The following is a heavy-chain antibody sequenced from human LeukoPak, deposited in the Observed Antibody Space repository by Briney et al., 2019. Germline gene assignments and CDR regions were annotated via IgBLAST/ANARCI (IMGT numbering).Heavy chain of an antibody. V-gene: IGHV1-69*13. CDR1: GGTFSSYA. J-gene: IGHJ4*02. CDR2: IIPIFGTA. Sequence: SVKVSCKASGGTFSSYAISWMRQAPGQGLEWMGGIIPIFGTANYAQKFQGRVTITADESTSTAYMELSSLRSEDTAVYHCARRSTTHGHFDYWGQGTLVTVSS. D-gene: IGHD4-11*01. CDR3: ARRSTTHGHFDY.